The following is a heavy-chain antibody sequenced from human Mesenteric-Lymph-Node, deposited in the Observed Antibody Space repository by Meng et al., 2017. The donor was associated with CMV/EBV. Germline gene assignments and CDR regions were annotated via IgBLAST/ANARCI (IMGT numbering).Heavy chain of an antibody. J-gene: IGHJ6*02. Sequence: GESLKISCAASGFTVSSNYMSWVRQAPGKGLEWVSLIYSGGTTYYADSVKGRFTISRDNSKKTLYRQMNSLRAEDTAVYYCARVLVAAAGMHYYYGMDVWGQRTTVTVSS. CDR3: ARVLVAAAGMHYYYGMDV. V-gene: IGHV3-53*01. D-gene: IGHD6-13*01. CDR1: GFTVSSNY. CDR2: IYSGGTT.